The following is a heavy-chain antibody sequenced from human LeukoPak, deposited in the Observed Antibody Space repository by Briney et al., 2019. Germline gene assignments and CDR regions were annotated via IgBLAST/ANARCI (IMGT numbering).Heavy chain of an antibody. CDR3: ARHARYYYDSSGYYYSNTFDY. J-gene: IGHJ4*02. CDR1: GGSISSYY. D-gene: IGHD3-22*01. V-gene: IGHV4-4*07. Sequence: SETLSLTCTVSGGSISSYYWSWIRQPAGKGLEWIGRIYTSGSTNYNPYLKSRVTMSVYTSKNQFSLTLSSVTAADTAVYYCARHARYYYDSSGYYYSNTFDYWGKGTLVTVSS. CDR2: IYTSGST.